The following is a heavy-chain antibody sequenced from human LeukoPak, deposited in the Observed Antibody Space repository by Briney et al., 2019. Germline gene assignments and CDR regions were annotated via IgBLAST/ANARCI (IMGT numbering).Heavy chain of an antibody. CDR2: IYYSGTT. D-gene: IGHD3-22*01. J-gene: IGHJ4*02. V-gene: IGHV4-59*08. CDR1: GGSISPYY. Sequence: SETLSLTCTVSGGSISPYYWSWIRQPPGKGLEWIGYIYYSGTTNYNPSLKSRVTMSVDTSNNHLSLRLTSVTAADTAVYYCARRARYYDSSPFDYWGQGTLVTVSS. CDR3: ARRARYYDSSPFDY.